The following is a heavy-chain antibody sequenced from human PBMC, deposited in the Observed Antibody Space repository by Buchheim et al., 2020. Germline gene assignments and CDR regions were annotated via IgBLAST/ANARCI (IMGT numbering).Heavy chain of an antibody. CDR3: ARDPLLNGGTLDY. CDR2: INSYGSST. D-gene: IGHD1-1*01. CDR1: GFTFSDLW. Sequence: EVQLVESGGGLVQPGGSLRLSCAASGFTFSDLWMHWVRQTPGKGLMWVSRINSYGSSTIYGESVKGRFTVSRDNAKNTLYLQMNSLRAEDTGVYYCARDPLLNGGTLDYWGQGT. V-gene: IGHV3-74*01. J-gene: IGHJ4*02.